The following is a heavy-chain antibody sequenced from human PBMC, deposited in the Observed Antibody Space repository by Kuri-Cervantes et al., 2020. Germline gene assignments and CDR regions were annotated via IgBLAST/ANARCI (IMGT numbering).Heavy chain of an antibody. CDR3: ARATYYYDSSGYRASEAFDI. CDR1: GYTVTTYA. J-gene: IGHJ3*02. V-gene: IGHV1-18*01. Sequence: ASVKVSCKASGYTVTTYAMHWVRQAPGQRLEWMGWISAYNGDTNYAQKLQGRVTMTTDTSTSTAYMELRSLRSDDTAVYYCARATYYYDSSGYRASEAFDIWGQGTMVTVSS. CDR2: ISAYNGDT. D-gene: IGHD3-22*01.